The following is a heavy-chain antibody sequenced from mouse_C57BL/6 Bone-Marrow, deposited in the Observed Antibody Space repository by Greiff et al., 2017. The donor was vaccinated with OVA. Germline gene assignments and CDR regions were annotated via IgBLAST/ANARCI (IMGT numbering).Heavy chain of an antibody. V-gene: IGHV1-81*01. D-gene: IGHD1-1*01. CDR2: IYPRSGNT. Sequence: QVQLKQSGAELARPGASVKLSCKASGYTFTSYGISWVKQRTGQGLEWIGEIYPRSGNTYYNEKFKGKATLTADKSSSTAYMELRSLTSEDSAVYFCARTHYYGRGYYAMDYWGQGTSVTVSS. CDR1: GYTFTSYG. CDR3: ARTHYYGRGYYAMDY. J-gene: IGHJ4*01.